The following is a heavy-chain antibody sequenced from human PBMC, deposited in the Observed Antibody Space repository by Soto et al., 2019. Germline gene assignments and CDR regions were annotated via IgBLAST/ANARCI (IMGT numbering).Heavy chain of an antibody. V-gene: IGHV4-31*03. CDR1: GGSISSGGYY. D-gene: IGHD2-21*01. CDR2: TYYSGTT. CDR3: ARAPSISLSAVVKYYYCSYGMDV. Sequence: QVQLQESGPGLVKPSQTLSLTCTVSGGSISSGGYYWSWNAPHPGKGLEWIGNTYYSGTTYYNPSLKSRVSISVELSKNQFSLKLCAVTAADTAVYYCARAPSISLSAVVKYYYCSYGMDVWGQGTTVTVSS. J-gene: IGHJ6*02.